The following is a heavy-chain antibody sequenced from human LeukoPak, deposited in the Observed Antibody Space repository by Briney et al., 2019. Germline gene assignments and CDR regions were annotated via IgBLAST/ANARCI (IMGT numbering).Heavy chain of an antibody. Sequence: GGSLRLSCAASGFTFSNAWMSWVRQAPGKGLEWVGRIKSKTDGGTTDYAAPVKGRFTISRDDSKNTLYLQMNSLKTEDTAVYYCTTDAAARHYYYYYYYMDVWGKGTTVTVSS. V-gene: IGHV3-15*01. CDR1: GFTFSNAW. D-gene: IGHD6-6*01. J-gene: IGHJ6*03. CDR3: TTDAAARHYYYYYYYMDV. CDR2: IKSKTDGGTT.